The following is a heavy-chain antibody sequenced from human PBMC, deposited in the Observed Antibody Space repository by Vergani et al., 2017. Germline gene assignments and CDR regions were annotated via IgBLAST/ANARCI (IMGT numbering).Heavy chain of an antibody. J-gene: IGHJ5*02. CDR2: INPSGGST. CDR1: GDTFTSYY. D-gene: IGHD2-2*01. V-gene: IGHV1-46*03. CDR3: ARADRLLLPAARGFDP. Sequence: QVQLVQSGAEVKKPGASVKVSCKASGDTFTSYYMHWVRQAPGQGLEWMGIINPSGGSTSYAQKFQGRVTMTRDTSTSTVYMELSSLRSEDTALYYCARADRLLLPAARGFDPWGQGPLVTVSS.